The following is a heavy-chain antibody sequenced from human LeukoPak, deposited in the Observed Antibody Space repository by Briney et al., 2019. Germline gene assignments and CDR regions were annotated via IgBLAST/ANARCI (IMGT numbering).Heavy chain of an antibody. J-gene: IGHJ3*02. V-gene: IGHV3-7*01. Sequence: QAGGSLRLSCAASGFTFTTYWMSWVRQAPGKGLEWVAIVKQDESEKYYVDSVKGRFTISRDNAKNSLYLQMNSLRAEDTAMYYCARDLSCNGGCYNDAFDIWGQGTMVTASS. D-gene: IGHD2-15*01. CDR3: ARDLSCNGGCYNDAFDI. CDR2: VKQDESEK. CDR1: GFTFTTYW.